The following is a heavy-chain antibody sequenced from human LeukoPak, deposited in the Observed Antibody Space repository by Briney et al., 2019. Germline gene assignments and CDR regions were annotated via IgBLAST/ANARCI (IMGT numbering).Heavy chain of an antibody. V-gene: IGHV4-31*03. Sequence: SQTLSLTCSVSGDSFSSGGYYWHWIRQHPEKGLESICYIYSTGTTYYNPSLTSRLTMSLDTSKTQFSLKVTSVTAADTAVYFCARDRPDTTSPTTVGRFDPWGQGTLVTASS. J-gene: IGHJ5*02. D-gene: IGHD1-26*01. CDR3: ARDRPDTTSPTTVGRFDP. CDR1: GDSFSSGGYY. CDR2: IYSTGTT.